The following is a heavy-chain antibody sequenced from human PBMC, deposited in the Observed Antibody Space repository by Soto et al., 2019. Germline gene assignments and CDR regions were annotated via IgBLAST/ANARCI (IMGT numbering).Heavy chain of an antibody. V-gene: IGHV2-5*02. J-gene: IGHJ4*02. CDR3: AHAGVYDLLTVDH. Sequence: QITLKESGPTLVRPAQTLTLTCGFSGFSLSSYGMGVAWIRQPPGKALEWLALIYWDDDKRYSPSLKDRLAISKDTSSNQVDLTITNMDPGDTATYFCAHAGVYDLLTVDHWGPGTLVTVSS. CDR2: IYWDDDK. D-gene: IGHD2-21*02. CDR1: GFSLSSYGMG.